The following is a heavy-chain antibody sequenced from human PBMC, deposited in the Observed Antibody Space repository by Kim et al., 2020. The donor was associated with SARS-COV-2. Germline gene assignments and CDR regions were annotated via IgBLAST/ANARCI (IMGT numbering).Heavy chain of an antibody. Sequence: GGSLRLSCAASGFTFSSYEMNWVRQAPGKGLEWVSYISSSGSTIYYADSVKGRFTISRDNAKNSLYLQMNSLRAEDTAVYYCAREPGDLFRGSHPRGYYYYGMDVWGQGTTVTVSS. CDR1: GFTFSSYE. CDR2: ISSSGSTI. D-gene: IGHD3-10*01. V-gene: IGHV3-48*03. J-gene: IGHJ6*02. CDR3: AREPGDLFRGSHPRGYYYYGMDV.